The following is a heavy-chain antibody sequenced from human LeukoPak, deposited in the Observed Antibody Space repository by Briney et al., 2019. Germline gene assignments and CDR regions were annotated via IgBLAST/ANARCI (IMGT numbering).Heavy chain of an antibody. CDR1: GFTFTNFA. J-gene: IGHJ4*02. Sequence: GGSLRLSCAASGFTFTNFAMHWVRQAPGKGLEWVAVISNDERNKYYADSVKGRFTISRDNAKKSLYLQMNSLRAEDTAVYYCARCRDGIVFDYWGQGALVTVSS. CDR3: ARCRDGIVFDY. V-gene: IGHV3-30*04. CDR2: ISNDERNK. D-gene: IGHD5-24*01.